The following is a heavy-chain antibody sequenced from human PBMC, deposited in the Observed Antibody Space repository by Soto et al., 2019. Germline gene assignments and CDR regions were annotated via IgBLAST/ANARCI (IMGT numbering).Heavy chain of an antibody. J-gene: IGHJ5*02. V-gene: IGHV1-46*01. CDR3: ARDQDGSGSYYFNWFDP. CDR1: GYTFSRYY. D-gene: IGHD3-10*01. CDR2: INPSGGST. Sequence: ASVKVSCKASGYTFSRYYLHWVRQAPGQGLEWMGIINPSGGSTSYAQKFQGRVTLTRDTSTSTAYMELSSLKSADTAVYYCARDQDGSGSYYFNWFDPWGQGTLVTVSS.